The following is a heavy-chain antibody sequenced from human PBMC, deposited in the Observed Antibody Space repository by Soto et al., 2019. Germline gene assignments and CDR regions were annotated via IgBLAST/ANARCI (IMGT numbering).Heavy chain of an antibody. D-gene: IGHD3-22*01. CDR1: GGSISSSSYY. V-gene: IGHV4-39*01. Sequence: SETLSLTCTVSGGSISSSSYYWCWIRHPPGKGLEWIGSIYYSGSTYYNPSLKSRVTISVDTSKNQFSLKLSSVTAADTAVYYCARGGFITMIVVWKLNWFDPWGQGTLVTVSS. J-gene: IGHJ5*02. CDR3: ARGGFITMIVVWKLNWFDP. CDR2: IYYSGST.